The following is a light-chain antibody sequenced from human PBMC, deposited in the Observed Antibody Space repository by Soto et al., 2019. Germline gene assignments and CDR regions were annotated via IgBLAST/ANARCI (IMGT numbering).Light chain of an antibody. CDR3: QSYDSRLSGSV. CDR2: DNN. V-gene: IGLV1-40*01. J-gene: IGLJ7*01. Sequence: QSVLTQPPSVSGAPGQRVTISCTGSSSNIGAGYDVHWYQQLPGTAPKLLIYDNNNRPSGVPDRFSGSKSGTSASLAITGLQAEDEADYYCQSYDSRLSGSVFGGGTQLPSS. CDR1: SSNIGAGYD.